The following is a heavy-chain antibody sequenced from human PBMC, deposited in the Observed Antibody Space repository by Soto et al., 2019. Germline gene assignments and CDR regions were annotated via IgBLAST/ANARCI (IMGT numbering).Heavy chain of an antibody. CDR1: GDSVTSHY. CDR2: MHYTGFS. D-gene: IGHD3-16*02. Sequence: PSETLSLTCSFSGDSVTSHYLTWIRQSPEKGLEWIGYMHYTGFSHYNPSLKSRLTISVDTSKNQFSLKLSSVTAADTAVYYCARGPAERLLGELSLPLDYWGQGTLVTVSS. V-gene: IGHV4-59*02. CDR3: ARGPAERLLGELSLPLDY. J-gene: IGHJ4*02.